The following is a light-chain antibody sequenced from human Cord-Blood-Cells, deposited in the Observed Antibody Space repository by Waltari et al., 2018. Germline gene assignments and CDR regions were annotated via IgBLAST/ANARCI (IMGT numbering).Light chain of an antibody. J-gene: IGKJ2*01. V-gene: IGKV2-28*01. CDR1: QRPLHSNGYYY. CDR2: LGS. Sequence: IEMTQSPLSLPVTPREPASLSCRSRQRPLHSNGYYYLDWYLQKTGQSQHLLIYLGSNRANGTPDRFSGSEAGTDVTLNSSRVEAENVGVYDCMQALQTPYTFDDGTTLEIK. CDR3: MQALQTPYT.